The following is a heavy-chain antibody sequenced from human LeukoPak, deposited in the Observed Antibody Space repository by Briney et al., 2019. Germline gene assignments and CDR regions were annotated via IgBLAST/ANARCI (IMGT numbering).Heavy chain of an antibody. J-gene: IGHJ4*02. D-gene: IGHD5-12*01. CDR3: ASESGYGFDY. V-gene: IGHV4-59*08. CDR2: IYYSGST. CDR1: GGSINSNY. Sequence: EPSETLSLTCTVSGGSINSNYWSWIRQPPGKGLEWIGYIYYSGSTNYNPSLKSRVTISVDTSKNQFSLKLSSVTAADTAVYYCASESGYGFDYWGQGTLVTVSS.